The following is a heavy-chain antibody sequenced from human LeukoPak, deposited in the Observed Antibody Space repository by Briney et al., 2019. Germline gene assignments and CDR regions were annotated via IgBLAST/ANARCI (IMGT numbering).Heavy chain of an antibody. CDR2: INHSGGT. J-gene: IGHJ4*02. Sequence: SETLSLTCAVYGGSFTSYYWSWIRQPPGKWREWIGEINHSGGTNYNPSPKSRVPISVDTSKKQFSLKLSSVTAADTAVYYCARGREVRGVIFTFDYWGQGTLVTVSS. D-gene: IGHD3-10*01. CDR1: GGSFTSYY. V-gene: IGHV4-34*01. CDR3: ARGREVRGVIFTFDY.